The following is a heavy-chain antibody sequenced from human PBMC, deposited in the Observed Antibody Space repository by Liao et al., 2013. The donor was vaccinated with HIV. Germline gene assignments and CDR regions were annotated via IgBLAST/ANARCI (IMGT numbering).Heavy chain of an antibody. CDR2: IYTSGST. CDR3: ARSDGYSSFDY. J-gene: IGHJ4*02. Sequence: QVQLQESGPGLVKPSQTLSLTCTVSGGSISSGSYYWSWIRQPAGKGLEWIGRIYTSGSTNYNPSLKSRVTISVDTSKNQFSLKLSSVTAADTAVYYCARSDGYSSFDYWGQGTLVTVSS. D-gene: IGHD5-24*01. V-gene: IGHV4-61*02. CDR1: GGSISSGSYY.